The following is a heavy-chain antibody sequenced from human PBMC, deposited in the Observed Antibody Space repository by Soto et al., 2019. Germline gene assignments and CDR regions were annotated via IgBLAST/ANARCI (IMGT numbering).Heavy chain of an antibody. CDR1: GGTFSSYT. D-gene: IGHD1-26*01. CDR3: ATRRREALAFHP. J-gene: IGHJ5*02. CDR2: IIPILGIA. Sequence: QVQLVQSGAEVKKPGSSVKVSCKASGGTFSSYTISWVRQAPGQGLEWMGRIIPILGIATYAQKFQGRVTIPADKSTSTAYMELSSLRSEDTAVYYCATRRREALAFHPWGQGTLVTVSS. V-gene: IGHV1-69*02.